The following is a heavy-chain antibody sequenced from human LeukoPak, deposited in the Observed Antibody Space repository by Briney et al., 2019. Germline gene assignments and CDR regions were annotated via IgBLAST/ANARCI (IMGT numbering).Heavy chain of an antibody. J-gene: IGHJ6*02. CDR1: GGSISSGYYY. CDR3: ARASPGLSAVFYGMDV. V-gene: IGHV4-31*03. CDR2: IYHSGST. Sequence: SETLSLTCTASGGSISSGYYYWTWIRQHPGKGLEWIGYIYHSGSTYYNPSLKSRATISVDTSKNQFSLRLSSVTAADTAVYYCARASPGLSAVFYGMDVWGQGTTVTVSS. D-gene: IGHD2-2*01.